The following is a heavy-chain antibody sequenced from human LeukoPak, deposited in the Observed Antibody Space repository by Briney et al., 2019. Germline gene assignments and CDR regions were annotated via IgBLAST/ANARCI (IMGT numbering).Heavy chain of an antibody. V-gene: IGHV4-4*02. CDR1: GGSISSSNW. CDR2: IYHSGST. D-gene: IGHD3-10*01. Sequence: SETLSLTCAVSGGSISSSNWWSWVRQPPGKGLEWIGEIYHSGSTNYNPSLKSRVTISVDKSKNQFSLKLSSVTAADTAVYYCARDSEYKDYYGSGSYDYWGQGTLVTVSS. J-gene: IGHJ4*02. CDR3: ARDSEYKDYYGSGSYDY.